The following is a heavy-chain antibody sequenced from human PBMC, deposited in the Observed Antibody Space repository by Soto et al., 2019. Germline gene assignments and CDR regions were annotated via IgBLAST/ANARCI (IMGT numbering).Heavy chain of an antibody. CDR1: GGSVSSGSYY. V-gene: IGHV4-61*01. Sequence: KPSETLSLTCTVSGGSVSSGSYYWSWIRQPPGKGLEWIGYIYYSGSTNYNPSLKSRVTISVDTSKNQFSLKLSPVTAADTAVYYCARERQTYDSSGYYYYGMDVWGQGTTVTVSS. CDR2: IYYSGST. J-gene: IGHJ6*02. D-gene: IGHD3-22*01. CDR3: ARERQTYDSSGYYYYGMDV.